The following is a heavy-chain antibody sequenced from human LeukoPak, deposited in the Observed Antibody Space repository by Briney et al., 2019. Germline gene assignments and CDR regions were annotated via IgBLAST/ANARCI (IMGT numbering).Heavy chain of an antibody. CDR3: ARGIAPAAPGRNYYYYGMDV. J-gene: IGHJ6*02. Sequence: ASVKVSCKASGGTFSSYAISWVRQAPGQGLEWIGWISAYNGNTNYVQKLQGRVTMTTDTSTSTAYMELRSLRSDDTAVYYCARGIAPAAPGRNYYYYGMDVWGQGTTVTVSS. CDR2: ISAYNGNT. V-gene: IGHV1-18*01. CDR1: GGTFSSYA. D-gene: IGHD6-13*01.